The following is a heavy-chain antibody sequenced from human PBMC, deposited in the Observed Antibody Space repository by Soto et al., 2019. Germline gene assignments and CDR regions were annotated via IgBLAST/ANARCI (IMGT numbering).Heavy chain of an antibody. CDR3: ARGSWYYDSSGYLDY. CDR1: GGSISSFSYY. D-gene: IGHD3-22*01. V-gene: IGHV4-39*07. J-gene: IGHJ4*02. CDR2: INHSGST. Sequence: PSETLSLTCTVSGGSISSFSYYWSWIRQPPGKGLEWIGEINHSGSTNYNPSLKSRVTISVDTSKNQFSLKLSSVTAADTAVHYCARGSWYYDSSGYLDYWGRGTLVTVSS.